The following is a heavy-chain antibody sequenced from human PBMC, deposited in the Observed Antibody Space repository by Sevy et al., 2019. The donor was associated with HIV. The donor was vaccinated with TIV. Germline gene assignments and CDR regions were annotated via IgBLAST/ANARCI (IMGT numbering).Heavy chain of an antibody. CDR2: INHSGST. V-gene: IGHV4-34*01. D-gene: IGHD3-22*01. J-gene: IGHJ4*02. CDR3: ARGPPYYYDSSGYYYRNIYYFDY. Sequence: SETLSLTCAVYGGSFSGYYWSWIRQPPGKGLEWIGEINHSGSTNYNPSLKSRVTISVDTSKNQFSLKLSSVTAADTAVYYCARGPPYYYDSSGYYYRNIYYFDYWGQRTLVTVSS. CDR1: GGSFSGYY.